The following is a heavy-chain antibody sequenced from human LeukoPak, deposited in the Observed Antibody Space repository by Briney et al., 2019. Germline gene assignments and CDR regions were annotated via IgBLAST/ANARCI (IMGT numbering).Heavy chain of an antibody. CDR2: IYHSGST. Sequence: PSETLSLTCTASGYSISSGYYWGWLRQPPGEGLEWIGSIYHSGSTYYNPSLKSRVTISVDTSKNQFSLKLSPVTAADTAVYYCARALRAFCDYWGQGTLVTVSS. CDR3: ARALRAFCDY. V-gene: IGHV4-38-2*02. CDR1: GYSISSGYY. D-gene: IGHD3-10*01. J-gene: IGHJ4*02.